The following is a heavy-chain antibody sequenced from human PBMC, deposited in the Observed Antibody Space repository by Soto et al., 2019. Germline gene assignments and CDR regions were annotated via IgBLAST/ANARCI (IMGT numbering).Heavy chain of an antibody. CDR1: GGPFSSFA. Sequence: GGSVQVCFKASGGPFSSFAISLVRQAPGQGLEWMGGIIPIFGTANYAQKFQGRVTITADKSTSTAYMELSSLRSEDTAVYYCARDGSGSYFYYFDYWGQGTLVTVSS. CDR3: ARDGSGSYFYYFDY. D-gene: IGHD1-26*01. V-gene: IGHV1-69*06. CDR2: IIPIFGTA. J-gene: IGHJ4*02.